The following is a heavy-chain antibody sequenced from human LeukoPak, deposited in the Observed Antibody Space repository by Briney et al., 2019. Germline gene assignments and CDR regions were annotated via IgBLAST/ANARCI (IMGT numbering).Heavy chain of an antibody. CDR3: ARDQGLGHDASDI. Sequence: GGSLRLSCAASGFTFRNYWMTWVRQAPGKGLEWVANIKQDGSEEYYVDSVKGRFTISRDNAKNSLYLQMNSLRAEDTAVYYCARDQGLGHDASDIWGQGTMVSVSS. CDR2: IKQDGSEE. CDR1: GFTFRNYW. D-gene: IGHD2-21*01. V-gene: IGHV3-7*01. J-gene: IGHJ3*02.